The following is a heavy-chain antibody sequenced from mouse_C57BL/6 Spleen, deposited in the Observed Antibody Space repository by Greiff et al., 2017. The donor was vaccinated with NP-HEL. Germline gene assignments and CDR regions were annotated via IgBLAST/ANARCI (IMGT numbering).Heavy chain of an antibody. D-gene: IGHD2-3*01. CDR1: GFTFSDYY. J-gene: IGHJ2*01. V-gene: IGHV5-16*01. CDR2: INYDGSST. CDR3: AREGYDGYYFDY. Sequence: EVKLMESEGGLVQPGSSMKLSCTASGFTFSDYYMAWVRQVPEKGLEWVANINYDGSSTYYLDSLKSRFIISRDNAKNILYLQMSSLKSEDTATYYCAREGYDGYYFDYWGQGTTLTVSS.